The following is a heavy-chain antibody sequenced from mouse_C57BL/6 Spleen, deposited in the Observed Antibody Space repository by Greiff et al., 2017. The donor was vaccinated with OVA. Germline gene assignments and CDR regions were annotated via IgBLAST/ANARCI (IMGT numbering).Heavy chain of an antibody. Sequence: QVQLQQSGAELARPGASVKLSCKASGYTFTSYGISWVKQRTGQGLEWIGEIYPRSGTTYYNEKFKGKATLTADKSSSTAYMELRSLTSEDSAVYFCARKDYDSDYYAMDYWGQGTSVTVAS. J-gene: IGHJ4*01. CDR2: IYPRSGTT. CDR3: ARKDYDSDYYAMDY. D-gene: IGHD2-4*01. CDR1: GYTFTSYG. V-gene: IGHV1-81*01.